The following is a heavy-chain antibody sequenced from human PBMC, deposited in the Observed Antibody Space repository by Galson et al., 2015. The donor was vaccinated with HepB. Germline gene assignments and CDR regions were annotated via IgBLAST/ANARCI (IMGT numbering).Heavy chain of an antibody. CDR1: GFRLSSYS. V-gene: IGHV3-30*03. J-gene: IGHJ4*02. CDR3: ARERGAGWYEGNDY. D-gene: IGHD6-19*01. Sequence: SLRLSCAASGFRLSSYSMNWVRQAPGKGLEWVAIISHDGRNTYYAYSVKGRFTISRDNSRNTLYLQMNGLRSDDTAVYYCARERGAGWYEGNDYWGQGTLVVVSS. CDR2: ISHDGRNT.